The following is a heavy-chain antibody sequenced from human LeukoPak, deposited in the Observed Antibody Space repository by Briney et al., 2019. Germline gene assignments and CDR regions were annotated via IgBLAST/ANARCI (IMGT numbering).Heavy chain of an antibody. CDR1: GGTFSSYA. CDR2: IIPILGIA. D-gene: IGHD6-19*01. V-gene: IGHV1-69*04. CDR3: ARSEGIIAVAEGNWFDP. Sequence: ASVKVSCKASGGTFSSYAISWVRQAPGQGLEWMGRIIPILGIANYAQKFQGRVTITADKSTSTAYMELSSLRSEDTAVYYCARSEGIIAVAEGNWFDPWGLGTLVTVSS. J-gene: IGHJ5*02.